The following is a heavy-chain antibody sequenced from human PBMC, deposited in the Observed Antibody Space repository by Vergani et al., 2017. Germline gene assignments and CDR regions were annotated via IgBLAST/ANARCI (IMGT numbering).Heavy chain of an antibody. V-gene: IGHV1-69*05. CDR1: GGTFSSYA. D-gene: IGHD5-18*01. CDR2: IIPIFGTA. J-gene: IGHJ5*02. Sequence: QVQLVQSGAEVKKPGSSVKVSCKASGGTFSSYAISWVRQAPGQGLEWLGRIIPIFGTANYAQKFQGRVTITTDEATSTDYMELSSLRSEDTAVYDCAKDQGINDSLPPTWFDPWGQGTLVTVSS. CDR3: AKDQGINDSLPPTWFDP.